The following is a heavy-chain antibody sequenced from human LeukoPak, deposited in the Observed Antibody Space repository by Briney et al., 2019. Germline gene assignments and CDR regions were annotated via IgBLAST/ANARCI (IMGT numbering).Heavy chain of an antibody. D-gene: IGHD3-3*01. CDR1: GYGFTSYW. V-gene: IGHV5-51*01. J-gene: IGHJ5*02. CDR2: IYPGDSDT. Sequence: PGESLKISRKGSGYGFTSYWIGWVRQMPGKGLEWMGIIYPGDSDTRYSPSFQGQVTISADKSISTAYLQWSSLKASDTAMYYCARLPAEYYDFWSGYYGNWFDPWGQGTLVTVSS. CDR3: ARLPAEYYDFWSGYYGNWFDP.